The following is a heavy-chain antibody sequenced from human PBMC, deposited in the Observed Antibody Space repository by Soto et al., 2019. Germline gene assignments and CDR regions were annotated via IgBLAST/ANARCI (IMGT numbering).Heavy chain of an antibody. CDR3: ARESSGYTSYFDY. V-gene: IGHV3-74*01. Sequence: GGSLILSCAASGLIFYNYWMHWVRQTPGKGLVWVSRIKNDGSNTNYADSVKGRFTISRDNAKHTLYLQMDSLRAEDTAVYYCARESSGYTSYFDYWGQGILVTVS. J-gene: IGHJ4*02. CDR1: GLIFYNYW. CDR2: IKNDGSNT. D-gene: IGHD5-12*01.